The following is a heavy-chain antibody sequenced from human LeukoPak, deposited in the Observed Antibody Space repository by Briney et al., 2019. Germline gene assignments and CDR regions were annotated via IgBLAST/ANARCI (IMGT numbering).Heavy chain of an antibody. CDR2: IYHSGST. CDR3: ASGIAVAGTNY. Sequence: SETLSLTCAMSGYSISSGYYWGWVRQPPGKGLEWIGIIYHSGSTFFNPSLKSRVTISVDTSKNQFSLKLSSVTAADTAVYYCASGIAVAGTNYWGQGTLVTVSS. J-gene: IGHJ4*02. V-gene: IGHV4-38-2*01. D-gene: IGHD6-19*01. CDR1: GYSISSGYY.